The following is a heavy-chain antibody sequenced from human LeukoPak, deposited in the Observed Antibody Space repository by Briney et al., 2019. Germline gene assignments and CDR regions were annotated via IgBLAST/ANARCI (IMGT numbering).Heavy chain of an antibody. Sequence: VASVKVSCKASGYTFTSYAISWVRQAPGQGLEWMGWINPNSGGTNYAQKLQGRVTMTTDTSTSTAYMELRSLRSDDTAVYYCARLEGYSSSSRSGIYYYMDVWGKGTTVTVSS. CDR2: INPNSGGT. CDR1: GYTFTSYA. D-gene: IGHD6-13*01. V-gene: IGHV1-18*01. CDR3: ARLEGYSSSSRSGIYYYMDV. J-gene: IGHJ6*03.